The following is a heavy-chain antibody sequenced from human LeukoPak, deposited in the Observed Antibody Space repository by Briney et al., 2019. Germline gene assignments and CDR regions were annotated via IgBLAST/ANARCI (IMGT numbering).Heavy chain of an antibody. CDR1: GFSFSSHV. D-gene: IGHD6-13*01. J-gene: IGHJ6*02. CDR3: ASGLAADGAYYFYYGMDV. V-gene: IGHV3-23*01. CDR2: ISGSGGST. Sequence: PGGSLRLSCTASGFSFSSHVMSWVRQAPGKGLEWVSAISGSGGSTYYPNSVKGRFTISRDNSKNTLYLQMNSLRAEDTAVYYCASGLAADGAYYFYYGMDVWGQGTTVTVSS.